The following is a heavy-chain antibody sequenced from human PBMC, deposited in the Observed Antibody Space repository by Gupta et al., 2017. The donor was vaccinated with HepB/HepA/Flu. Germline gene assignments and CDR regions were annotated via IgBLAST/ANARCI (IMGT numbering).Heavy chain of an antibody. CDR1: GYTFISHY. D-gene: IGHD3-3*01. J-gene: IGHJ5*02. CDR2: INPTGDST. CDR3: ARELSYTLFGVSYEWSDP. V-gene: IGHV1-46*01. Sequence: QVQLVQSGAEVKKPGASVRVSCKASGYTFISHYMHWVRQAPGQGLGWMGVINPTGDSTRYAQKFQGRINMTRDTATSTAYMALSSLISDDTAVDSWARELSYTLFGVSYEWSDPWGQGTRGTV.